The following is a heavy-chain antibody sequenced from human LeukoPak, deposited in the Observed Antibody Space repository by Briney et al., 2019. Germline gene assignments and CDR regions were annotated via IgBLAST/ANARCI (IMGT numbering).Heavy chain of an antibody. Sequence: GGSLRLSCAASGFTFSSYAMSWVRQAPGKGLEWVLAISGSGGSTYYADSVKGRFTISRDNSKNTLYLQMNSLRAEDTAVYYCAKDYYDSSGYHNTFDYWGQGTLVTVSS. V-gene: IGHV3-23*01. D-gene: IGHD3-22*01. CDR1: GFTFSSYA. J-gene: IGHJ4*02. CDR2: ISGSGGST. CDR3: AKDYYDSSGYHNTFDY.